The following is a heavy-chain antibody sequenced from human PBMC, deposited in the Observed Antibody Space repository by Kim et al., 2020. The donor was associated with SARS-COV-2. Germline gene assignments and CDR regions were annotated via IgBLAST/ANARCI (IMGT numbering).Heavy chain of an antibody. CDR3: VKHVGSTSGFDQ. J-gene: IGHJ4*02. V-gene: IGHV3-23*01. CDR2: IGASGATT. Sequence: GGSLRLSCVASGFTFSTYPMSWVRQAPGNGLEWVEWVSAIGASGATTYYRDSVKGRFTISRDNSKNTLYLQVNSLRVDHTGIYYCVKHVGSTSGFDQWGQAALVTVSS. CDR1: GFTFSTYP. D-gene: IGHD1-26*01.